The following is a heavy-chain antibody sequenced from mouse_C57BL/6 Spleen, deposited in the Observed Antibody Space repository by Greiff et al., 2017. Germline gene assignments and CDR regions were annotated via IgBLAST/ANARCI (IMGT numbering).Heavy chain of an antibody. CDR2: IYPGDGDT. V-gene: IGHV1-82*01. CDR3: ARSVRDWYFDV. J-gene: IGHJ1*03. CDR1: GYAFRSSW. Sequence: VQRVESGPELVKPGASVKISCKASGYAFRSSWMNWVKQRPGKGLEWIGRIYPGDGDTNYNGKYKGKATLTADKSSSTAYMQLISLTSEASAVYFCARSVRDWYFDVWGTGTTVTVSS.